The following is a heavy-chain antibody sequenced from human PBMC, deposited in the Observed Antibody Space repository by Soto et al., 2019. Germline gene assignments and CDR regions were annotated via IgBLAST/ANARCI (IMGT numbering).Heavy chain of an antibody. J-gene: IGHJ5*02. Sequence: GTSVKVARKACGDRVSSSVVHGLRQAPGQRLEWMGWINAGNGNTKYSQKFQGRVTITADESTSTAYMELSSLRSEDTAVYYCARDLFKAARQMGWFDPWGQGTLVTVSS. D-gene: IGHD6-6*01. CDR2: INAGNGNT. V-gene: IGHV1-3*01. CDR3: ARDLFKAARQMGWFDP. CDR1: GDRVSSSV.